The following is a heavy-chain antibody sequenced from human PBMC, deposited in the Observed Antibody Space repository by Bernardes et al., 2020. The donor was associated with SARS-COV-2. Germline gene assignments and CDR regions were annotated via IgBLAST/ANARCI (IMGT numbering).Heavy chain of an antibody. CDR2: IKSKSDGGTA. CDR1: GFTIINAW. J-gene: IGHJ4*02. D-gene: IGHD3-10*01. V-gene: IGHV3-15*01. Sequence: GGSLRLSCAAPGFTIINAWMSWVRQAPGKGLEWVGRIKSKSDGGTAEYAAPVKGRFSISRDDSRNMLYLQMHSLRTEDTAVYYCTTGPMVNTWDFDYWGQGTLLTVSP. CDR3: TTGPMVNTWDFDY.